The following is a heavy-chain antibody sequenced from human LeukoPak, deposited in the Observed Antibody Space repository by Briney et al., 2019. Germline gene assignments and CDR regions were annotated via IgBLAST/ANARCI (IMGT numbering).Heavy chain of an antibody. V-gene: IGHV3-21*01. CDR2: ISSSSSYI. CDR3: ARGGVVAALDY. D-gene: IGHD1-26*01. J-gene: IGHJ4*02. Sequence: PGGSLRLSCAASGFTFSSYSMNWVRQAPGKGLEWVSSISSSSSYIYYADSVKGRFTISRDNAKNTLFLQMNSLRADDSAVYYCARGGVVAALDYWGRGTRVTVSS. CDR1: GFTFSSYS.